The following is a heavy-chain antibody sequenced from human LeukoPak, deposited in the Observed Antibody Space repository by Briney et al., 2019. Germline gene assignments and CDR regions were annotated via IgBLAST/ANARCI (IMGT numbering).Heavy chain of an antibody. CDR1: GGSIGSYY. CDR2: IHYSGST. V-gene: IGHV4-59*12. D-gene: IGHD7-27*01. J-gene: IGHJ4*02. Sequence: PSETLSPTCTVSGGSIGSYYWNWIRQAPGKGLEWIGYIHYSGSTNHNSSLKSRVTMSVDTSKNQLSLELTSVTAADAAVYYCARELLGAPTPGAYWGQGTRVTVSS. CDR3: ARELLGAPTPGAY.